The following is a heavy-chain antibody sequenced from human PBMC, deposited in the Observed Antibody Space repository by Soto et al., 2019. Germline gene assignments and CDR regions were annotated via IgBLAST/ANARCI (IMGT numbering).Heavy chain of an antibody. Sequence: ASVKVSCKVSGYTLTELSMHWVRQAPGKGLEWMGGFDPEDGETIYAQKFQGRVTMTEDTSTDTAYMELSSLRSEDTAVYYCATDIVVVTDAPYYYYGMDVWGQGTTVTVSS. V-gene: IGHV1-24*01. D-gene: IGHD2-21*02. CDR3: ATDIVVVTDAPYYYYGMDV. J-gene: IGHJ6*02. CDR1: GYTLTELS. CDR2: FDPEDGET.